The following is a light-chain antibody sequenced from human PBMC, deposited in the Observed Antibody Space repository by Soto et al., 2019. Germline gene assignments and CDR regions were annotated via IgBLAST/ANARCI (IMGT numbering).Light chain of an antibody. Sequence: QSALTQPASVSGSPGQSITISCTGTGSDVGGYNYVSWYQHHPGKAPKVLIYDVTSRPSGVSTRFSGSKSGNTASLTISGLQAEDEADYSCSSYTTTSTWVFGGGTKLTVL. V-gene: IGLV2-14*03. J-gene: IGLJ3*02. CDR3: SSYTTTSTWV. CDR1: GSDVGGYNY. CDR2: DVT.